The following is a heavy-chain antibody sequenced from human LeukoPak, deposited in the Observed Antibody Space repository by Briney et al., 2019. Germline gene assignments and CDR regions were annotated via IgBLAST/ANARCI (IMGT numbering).Heavy chain of an antibody. CDR1: GGTFSSYA. V-gene: IGHV1-69*13. CDR2: IIPIFGTA. D-gene: IGHD2/OR15-2a*01. J-gene: IGHJ4*02. CDR3: ARDSTIGSVGYFDY. Sequence: SVKVSCKASGGTFSSYAISWVRQAPGQGLEWMGGIIPIFGTANYAQKFQGRVTITADESTSTAYMELSSLRSEDTAVYYCARDSTIGSVGYFDYWGQGILVTVPS.